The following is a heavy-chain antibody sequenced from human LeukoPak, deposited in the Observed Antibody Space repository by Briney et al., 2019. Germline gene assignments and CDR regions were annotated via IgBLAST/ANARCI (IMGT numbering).Heavy chain of an antibody. V-gene: IGHV4-59*01. CDR3: ARAESWFGELDYYGMDV. CDR2: IYCSGST. D-gene: IGHD3-10*01. J-gene: IGHJ6*02. CDR1: GGSISSYY. Sequence: SETLSLTCTVSGGSISSYYWSWIRQPPGKGLEWIGYIYCSGSTNYNPSLKSRVTISVDTSKNQSSLKLSFVTTADTAAYYCARAESWFGELDYYGMDVWGQGTTVTVSS.